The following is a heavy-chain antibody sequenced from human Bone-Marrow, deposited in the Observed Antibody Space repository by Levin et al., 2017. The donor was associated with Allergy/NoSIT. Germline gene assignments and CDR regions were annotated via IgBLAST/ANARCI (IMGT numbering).Heavy chain of an antibody. D-gene: IGHD6-19*01. CDR2: IWYDGSNK. J-gene: IGHJ5*02. V-gene: IGHV3-33*07. CDR3: ATVRRTSGWNAES. CDR1: GFTFRNYG. Sequence: TGGSLRLSCAASGFTFRNYGMYWVRQAPGKGLEWLAVIWYDGSNKNYAESVKGRFTISRDNSRNKLYLEVDSLRVEDSAVYYCATVRRTSGWNAESWGQGVLVSVSS.